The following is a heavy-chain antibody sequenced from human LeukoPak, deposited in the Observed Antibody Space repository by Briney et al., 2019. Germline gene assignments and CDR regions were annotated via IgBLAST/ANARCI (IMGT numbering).Heavy chain of an antibody. V-gene: IGHV4-59*01. D-gene: IGHD3-22*01. CDR3: ARTRTPPNDSSVTGFDY. CDR1: GGSISSYY. CDR2: ISYSGTT. Sequence: SETLSLTYTVSGGSISSYYWGWIRQPPGKGLEWVGYISYSGTTNYNPPLKSRVTISIDMSKNQFSLKLSSVTAADTAVYYCARTRTPPNDSSVTGFDYWGQGTLVTVSS. J-gene: IGHJ4*02.